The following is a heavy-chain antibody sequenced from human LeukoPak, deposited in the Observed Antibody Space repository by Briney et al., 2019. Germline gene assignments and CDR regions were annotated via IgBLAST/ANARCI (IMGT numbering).Heavy chain of an antibody. CDR1: GFTFSSYH. Sequence: GGSLRLSCAASGFTFSSYHINWVRQAPGKGLEWVSSISSTGSYIYHADSVKGRFTISRDNPGNVVYLQMDSLRAEDTAVYYCSRVAQSGPTGWFDPWGQGTLVTVSS. CDR3: SRVAQSGPTGWFDP. J-gene: IGHJ5*02. CDR2: ISSTGSYI. D-gene: IGHD1-1*01. V-gene: IGHV3-21*01.